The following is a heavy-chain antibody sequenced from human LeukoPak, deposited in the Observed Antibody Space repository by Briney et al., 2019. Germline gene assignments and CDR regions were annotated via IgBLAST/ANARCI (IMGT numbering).Heavy chain of an antibody. CDR3: AIVVDIVATIEIDY. J-gene: IGHJ4*02. Sequence: ASVKVSCKASGYTFTGYYMHWVRQAPGQGLEWMGWINPNSGGTNYAQKFQGRVTMTRDTSISTAYMELSRLRSDDTAVYYCAIVVDIVATIEIDYWGQGTLVTVSS. CDR2: INPNSGGT. D-gene: IGHD5-12*01. CDR1: GYTFTGYY. V-gene: IGHV1-2*02.